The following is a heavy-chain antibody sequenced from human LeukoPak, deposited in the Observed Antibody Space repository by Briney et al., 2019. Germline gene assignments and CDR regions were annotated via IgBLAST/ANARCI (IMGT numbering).Heavy chain of an antibody. J-gene: IGHJ4*02. D-gene: IGHD4-17*01. CDR2: IFYSGTT. Sequence: SETLSLTCTVSGGSISSYYWSWIRQPPGKGLEWIGFIFYSGTTNYNPSLKSRVTISVDTSKNQFSLKLSSVTAADTAVYYCARGHDYGDLFDYWGQGTLVTVSS. CDR3: ARGHDYGDLFDY. CDR1: GGSISSYY. V-gene: IGHV4-59*01.